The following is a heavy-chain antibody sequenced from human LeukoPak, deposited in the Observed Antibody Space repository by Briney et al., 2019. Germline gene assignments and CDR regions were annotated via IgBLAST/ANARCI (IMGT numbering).Heavy chain of an antibody. J-gene: IGHJ4*02. CDR3: AKGLGGYSSGWYGGFDY. V-gene: IGHV3-23*01. D-gene: IGHD6-19*01. Sequence: GGPLRLSCAASGFTFSSYAMSWARQAPGKGLEGASAISGSGGSTYYADSVKGRFTISRDNSKNTLYLQMNSLRAEDTAVYYCAKGLGGYSSGWYGGFDYWGQGTLVTVSS. CDR1: GFTFSSYA. CDR2: ISGSGGST.